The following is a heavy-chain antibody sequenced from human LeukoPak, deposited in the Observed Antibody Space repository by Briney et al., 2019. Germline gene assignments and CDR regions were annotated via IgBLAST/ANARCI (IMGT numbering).Heavy chain of an antibody. CDR1: GYTLTELS. D-gene: IGHD2-15*01. Sequence: GASVKVSCKVSGYTLTELSMHWVRQAPGKGLEWMGGFDPEDGETIYAQKFQGRVTVTEDTSTDTAYMELSSLRSEDTAVYYCARDPWWFGDYMDVWGKGTTVTISS. CDR2: FDPEDGET. J-gene: IGHJ6*03. CDR3: ARDPWWFGDYMDV. V-gene: IGHV1-24*01.